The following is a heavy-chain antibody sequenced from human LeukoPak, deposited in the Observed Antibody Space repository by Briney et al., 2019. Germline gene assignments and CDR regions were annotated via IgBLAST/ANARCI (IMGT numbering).Heavy chain of an antibody. CDR1: GGTFSSYA. V-gene: IGHV1-69*13. Sequence: GASVKVSCKASGGTFSSYAISWVRQAPGQGLEWMGGIIPIFGTANYAQKFQGRVTITADESTSTAYMELSSLRSEDTAVYYCARVVGVGASKAFDIWGQGTMVTVSS. CDR2: IIPIFGTA. D-gene: IGHD1-26*01. J-gene: IGHJ3*02. CDR3: ARVVGVGASKAFDI.